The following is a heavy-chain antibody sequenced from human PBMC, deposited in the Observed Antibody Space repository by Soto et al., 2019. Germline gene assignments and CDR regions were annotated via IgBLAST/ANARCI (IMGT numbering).Heavy chain of an antibody. J-gene: IGHJ4*02. D-gene: IGHD3-22*01. CDR1: GYTFTSYY. CDR3: ARGAGDYYDSSGYYFFGY. CDR2: INPGGGST. Sequence: ASVKVSCKASGYTFTSYYMHWVRQAPGQGLEWMGIINPGGGSTSYAQKFQGRVTMTRDTSTSTVYMELSSLRSEDTAVYYCARGAGDYYDSSGYYFFGYWGQGTLVTVSS. V-gene: IGHV1-46*03.